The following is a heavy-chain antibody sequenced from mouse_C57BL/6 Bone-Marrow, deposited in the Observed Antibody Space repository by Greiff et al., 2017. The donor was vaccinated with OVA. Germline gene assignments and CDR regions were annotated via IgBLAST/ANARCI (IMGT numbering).Heavy chain of an antibody. CDR1: GFTFSSYA. J-gene: IGHJ4*01. D-gene: IGHD2-1*01. CDR3: TRLLDAMDY. CDR2: ISSGGDYI. V-gene: IGHV5-9-1*02. Sequence: EVQVVESGEGLVKPGASLKLSCAASGFTFSSYAMSWVRQTPEKRLEWVAYISSGGDYIYYADTVKGRFTISRDNARNTLYLQISSLKSEDTAMYYCTRLLDAMDYWGQGTSVTVSS.